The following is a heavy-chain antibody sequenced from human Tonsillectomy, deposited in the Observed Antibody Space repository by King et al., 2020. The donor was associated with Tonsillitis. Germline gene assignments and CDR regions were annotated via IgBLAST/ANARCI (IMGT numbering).Heavy chain of an antibody. J-gene: IGHJ4*02. D-gene: IGHD6-19*01. Sequence: VQLVESGGGVVQPGRSLRLSCTASGFIFSSYTMHWVRQAPGKGLEWVAVISYDGSNKYYADSVKGRFTISRDNSKNRLYLQMNRLRAEDTAVAYGARDWGPVAGTVAGSLDYCGQGTLVTVSS. CDR2: ISYDGSNK. CDR1: GFIFSSYT. CDR3: ARDWGPVAGTVAGSLDY. V-gene: IGHV3-30-3*01.